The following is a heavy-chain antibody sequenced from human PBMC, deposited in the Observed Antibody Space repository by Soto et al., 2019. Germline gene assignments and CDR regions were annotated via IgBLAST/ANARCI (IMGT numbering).Heavy chain of an antibody. CDR2: ISSTGGST. CDR3: VARYCSSTTCYKVDY. CDR1: GFTFTNYA. J-gene: IGHJ4*02. D-gene: IGHD2-2*02. Sequence: GGSLRLSCSASGFTFTNYAIHWIRQAPGKGLEYVSAISSTGGSTYYADSVKGRFTISRDNSKNTVYLQMSSLRSEDSAVYYCVARYCSSTTCYKVDYWGQGTLVTVSS. V-gene: IGHV3-64D*06.